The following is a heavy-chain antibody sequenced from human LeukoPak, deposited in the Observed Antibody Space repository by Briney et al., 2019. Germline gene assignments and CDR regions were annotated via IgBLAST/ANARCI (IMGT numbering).Heavy chain of an antibody. J-gene: IGHJ4*02. Sequence: PSETLSLTCTVSGGSISSYYWSWIRQPPGKGLEWIGYIYYSGSTNYNPSLKSRVTISVDTSKNQFSLKLCSVTAADTAVYYCARDRKYSNSYFDYWGQGTLVTVSS. CDR2: IYYSGST. CDR3: ARDRKYSNSYFDY. D-gene: IGHD4-11*01. V-gene: IGHV4-59*01. CDR1: GGSISSYY.